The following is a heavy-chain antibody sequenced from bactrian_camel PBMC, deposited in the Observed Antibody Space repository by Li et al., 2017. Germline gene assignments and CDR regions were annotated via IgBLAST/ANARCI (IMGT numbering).Heavy chain of an antibody. V-gene: IGHV3S25*01. Sequence: VESGGGLVQPGGSLSLSCAASEFTFSSYSLYWVRQAPGGGLEWVSTINTGGGTTYYADSLKGRFAISRDSAENTVYLQMNRLKPDDTAVYYCVRVEGDILFGYGENGWGKGTQVTVS. D-gene: IGHD5*01. CDR1: EFTFSSYS. J-gene: IGHJ7*01. CDR2: INTGGGTT.